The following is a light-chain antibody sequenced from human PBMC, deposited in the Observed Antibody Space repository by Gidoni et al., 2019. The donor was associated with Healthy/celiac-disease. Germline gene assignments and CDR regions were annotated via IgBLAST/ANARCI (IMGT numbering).Light chain of an antibody. CDR3: QPYGSSPT. CDR2: GAS. CDR1: QSVSSSY. V-gene: IGKV3-20*01. Sequence: SPGERATLSCRASQSVSSSYLAWYQQKPGQAPRLLIYGASSRATGIPDRFSGSGSGTDFTLTISRLEPEDFAVYYCQPYGSSPTFGQGTKVEIK. J-gene: IGKJ1*01.